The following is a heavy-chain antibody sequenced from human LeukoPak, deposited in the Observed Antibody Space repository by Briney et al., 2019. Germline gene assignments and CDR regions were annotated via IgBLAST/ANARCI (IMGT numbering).Heavy chain of an antibody. J-gene: IGHJ4*02. CDR3: AKDERNWNYNLASQTYN. Sequence: GGSLRLSCAASGFTFSSYSMNWVRQAPGKGLEWVSSISSSSSYIYYADSVKGRFTISRDNAKNSLYLQMSSLRAEDTAVYYCAKDERNWNYNLASQTYNWGQGTLVTVSS. CDR1: GFTFSSYS. D-gene: IGHD1-7*01. V-gene: IGHV3-21*04. CDR2: ISSSSSYI.